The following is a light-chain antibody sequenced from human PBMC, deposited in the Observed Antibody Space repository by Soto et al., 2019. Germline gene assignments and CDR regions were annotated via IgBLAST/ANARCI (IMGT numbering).Light chain of an antibody. CDR3: HQYATSPRT. Sequence: GLTHSLVTLSLSPGGRASLSCRASQFLSSYLAWYQQIPGQPPRLLIYGASIRATGIPDRFSGSGSGTDFTLTISRLEPEDFAVYYCHQYATSPRTFGQGTKVDIK. J-gene: IGKJ1*01. CDR2: GAS. V-gene: IGKV3-20*01. CDR1: QFLSSY.